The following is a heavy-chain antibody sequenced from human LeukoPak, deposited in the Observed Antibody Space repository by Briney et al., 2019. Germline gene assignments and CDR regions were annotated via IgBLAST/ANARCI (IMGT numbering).Heavy chain of an antibody. V-gene: IGHV4-34*01. Sequence: SETLSLTCAVYGGSFSGYYWNWIRQPPGKGLEWIGEINHSGSTNYNPSLKSRVIISVDTSKNQFSLKLSSVTAADTAVYYCARGRHWYFDLWGRSTLVTVSS. J-gene: IGHJ2*01. CDR2: INHSGST. CDR1: GGSFSGYY. CDR3: ARGRHWYFDL.